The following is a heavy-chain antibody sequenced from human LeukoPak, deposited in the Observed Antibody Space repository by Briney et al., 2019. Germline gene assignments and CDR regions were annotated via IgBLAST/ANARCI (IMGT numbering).Heavy chain of an antibody. V-gene: IGHV1-18*01. CDR1: GYTFTSYG. CDR2: ISANNGNT. J-gene: IGHJ1*01. Sequence: EASVKVSCKASGYTFTSYGISWVRQAPGQGLEWMGWISANNGNTNYAQKLQGRVTMTTDTSTSTAYMDLRSLRSDDTAVYYCARDAYMDSEYFQHWGQGTLVTVSS. CDR3: ARDAYMDSEYFQH. D-gene: IGHD2-21*01.